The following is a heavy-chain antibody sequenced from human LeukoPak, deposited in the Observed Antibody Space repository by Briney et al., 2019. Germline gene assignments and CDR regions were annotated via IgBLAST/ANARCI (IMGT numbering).Heavy chain of an antibody. Sequence: PGGSLRLSCAASGFTFSSYSMNWVRQAPGKGLEWVSSISSSSSYIYYADSVKGRFTISRDNAKNSLYLQMNSLRAEDTAVYYCARGRWRYCSSTSCLLGDAFDIWGQGTMVTVSS. D-gene: IGHD2-2*01. CDR1: GFTFSSYS. V-gene: IGHV3-21*01. CDR3: ARGRWRYCSSTSCLLGDAFDI. J-gene: IGHJ3*02. CDR2: ISSSSSYI.